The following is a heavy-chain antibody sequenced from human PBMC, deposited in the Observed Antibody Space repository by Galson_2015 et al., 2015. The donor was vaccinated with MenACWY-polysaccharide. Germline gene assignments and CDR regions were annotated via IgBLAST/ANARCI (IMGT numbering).Heavy chain of an antibody. D-gene: IGHD3-16*01. CDR1: GFTFSSDW. Sequence: SLRLSCAASGFTFSSDWMHWVRQAPGKGLVWISRINSDGTSKTYADSVKGRFTISRDNAKNTLYLQMNSLRAEDTAVYDCARDPLWDRTVGFDYWGQGTLVTVSS. V-gene: IGHV3-74*01. J-gene: IGHJ4*02. CDR3: ARDPLWDRTVGFDY. CDR2: INSDGTSK.